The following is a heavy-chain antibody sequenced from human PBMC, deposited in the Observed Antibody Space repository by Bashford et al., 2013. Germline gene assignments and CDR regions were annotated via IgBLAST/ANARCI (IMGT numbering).Heavy chain of an antibody. V-gene: IGHV1-18*01. CDR1: GYTFTSYG. Sequence: VASVKVSCKASGYTFTSYGISWVRQAPGQGLEWMGWISAYNGNTNYAQKLQGRVTMTTDTSTSTAYMELRSLRSDDTAVYYCARVQAKTGTAVSGFGGYWGQGTLVTVSS. CDR2: ISAYNGNT. CDR3: ARVQAKTGTAVSGFGGY. J-gene: IGHJ4*02. D-gene: IGHD1-7*01.